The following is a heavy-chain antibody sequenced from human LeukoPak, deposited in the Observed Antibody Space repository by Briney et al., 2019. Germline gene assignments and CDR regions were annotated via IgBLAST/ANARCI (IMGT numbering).Heavy chain of an antibody. J-gene: IGHJ5*02. CDR3: ARAKTYYDILTGYPNGWNWFDP. CDR2: IYTSGST. V-gene: IGHV4-4*07. Sequence: PSETLSLTCTVSGGSISSYYWSWIRQPAGKGLEWIGRIYTSGSTNYNPSLKSRVTMSVDTSKDQFSLKLSSVTAADTAVYYGARAKTYYDILTGYPNGWNWFDPWGQGTLVTVSS. CDR1: GGSISSYY. D-gene: IGHD3-9*01.